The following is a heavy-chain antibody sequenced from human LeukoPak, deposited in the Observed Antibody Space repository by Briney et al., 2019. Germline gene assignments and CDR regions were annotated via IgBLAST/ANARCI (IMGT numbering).Heavy chain of an antibody. J-gene: IGHJ4*02. CDR2: IYYSGET. CDR1: RGSIRSRSCY. D-gene: IGHD3-10*01. V-gene: IGHV4-39*01. CDR3: AISVSGSSEPYFDD. Sequence: PSETLSLTCTVSRGSIRSRSCYWGWVRQPPGKGLEWIGSIYYSGETYFNPSLRSRVTISVDTSKTQFYLHLSTVTAADTAVYYCAISVSGSSEPYFDDWGQGSLVTVSS.